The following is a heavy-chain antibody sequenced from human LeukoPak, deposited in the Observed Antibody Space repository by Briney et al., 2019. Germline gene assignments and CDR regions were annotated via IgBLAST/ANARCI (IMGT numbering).Heavy chain of an antibody. D-gene: IGHD6-13*01. V-gene: IGHV1-2*02. Sequence: ASVKVSCKASGYTFTGYYMHWVRQAPGQGLEWMGWINPNSGGTNYAQKFQGRVTMTRDTSISTAYMELSRLRSDDTAVYYCARDHTYSSNWSFEYWGQGTLVTVSS. CDR2: INPNSGGT. J-gene: IGHJ4*02. CDR3: ARDHTYSSNWSFEY. CDR1: GYTFTGYY.